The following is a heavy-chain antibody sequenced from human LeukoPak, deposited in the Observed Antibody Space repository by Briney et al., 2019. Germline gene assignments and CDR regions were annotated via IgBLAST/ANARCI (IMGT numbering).Heavy chain of an antibody. CDR3: AKDSIQLWPTYYFDY. CDR2: ISGSGGST. Sequence: PGGSLRLSCAASGFTFSSYAMSWVRQAPGKGLEWVSAISGSGGSTYYADSVKGRFTISRDDSKNTLYLQMNSLRAEDTAVYYCAKDSIQLWPTYYFDYWGQGTLVTVSS. V-gene: IGHV3-23*01. J-gene: IGHJ4*02. CDR1: GFTFSSYA. D-gene: IGHD5-18*01.